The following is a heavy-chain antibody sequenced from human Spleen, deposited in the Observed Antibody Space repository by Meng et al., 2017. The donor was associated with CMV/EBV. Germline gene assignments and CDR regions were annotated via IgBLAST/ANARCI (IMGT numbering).Heavy chain of an antibody. CDR2: IYSGGST. V-gene: IGHV3-66*02. CDR3: ARCRDPVLMVYARNYGMDV. J-gene: IGHJ6*02. D-gene: IGHD2-8*01. CDR1: GFTVSSNY. Sequence: GGSLRLSCAASGFTVSSNYMSWVRQAPGKGLEWVSVIYSGGSTYYADSVKGRFTISRDNSKNTLYLQMNSLRAEDTAVYYCARCRDPVLMVYARNYGMDVWGQGTTVTVSS.